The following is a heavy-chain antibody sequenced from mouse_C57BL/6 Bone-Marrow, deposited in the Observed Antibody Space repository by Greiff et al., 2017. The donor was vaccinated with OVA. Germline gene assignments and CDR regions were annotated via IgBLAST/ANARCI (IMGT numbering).Heavy chain of an antibody. CDR1: GFTFTDYY. CDR3: ARYIAYGSSYRAMDD. D-gene: IGHD1-1*01. V-gene: IGHV7-3*01. Sequence: EVQGVESGGGLVQPGGSLSLSCAASGFTFTDYYMSWVRQPPGKALEWLGFIRNKANGYTTEYSASVKGRFTISRDNSQSILYLQMNALRAEDSATYYCARYIAYGSSYRAMDDWGQGTSVTVSS. CDR2: IRNKANGYTT. J-gene: IGHJ4*01.